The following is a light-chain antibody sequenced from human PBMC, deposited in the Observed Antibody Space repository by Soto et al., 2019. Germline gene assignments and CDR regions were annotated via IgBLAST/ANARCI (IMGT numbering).Light chain of an antibody. CDR3: LHYGGSPLT. V-gene: IGKV3-20*01. CDR1: QSVNSDY. J-gene: IGKJ5*01. Sequence: EIVLTQSPGTLSLSPGERATLSCTASQSVNSDYLAWFQQKPGQAPRLLIYGASTRTTGIPDRFSGSGSGTDFTLTIGRLVPGDFAVYYCLHYGGSPLTFGQGTRLEI. CDR2: GAS.